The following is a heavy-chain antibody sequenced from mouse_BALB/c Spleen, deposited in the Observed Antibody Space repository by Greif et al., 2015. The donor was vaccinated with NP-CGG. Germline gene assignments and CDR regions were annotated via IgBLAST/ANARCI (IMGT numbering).Heavy chain of an antibody. CDR2: INPSNGGT. Sequence: VQLQQSGAELVKPGASVKLSRKASGYTFTSYYMYWVKQRPGQGLEWIGEINPSNGGTNFNEKFKSKATLTVDKSSSTAYMQLSSLTSEDSAVYYCTHWFAYWGQGTLVTVSA. CDR3: THWFAY. CDR1: GYTFTSYY. V-gene: IGHV1S81*02. J-gene: IGHJ3*01.